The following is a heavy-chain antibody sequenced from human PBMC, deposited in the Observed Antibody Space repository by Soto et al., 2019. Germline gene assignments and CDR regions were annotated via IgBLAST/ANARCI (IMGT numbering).Heavy chain of an antibody. V-gene: IGHV1-69*01. CDR2: IIPIFGTA. J-gene: IGHJ6*02. Sequence: PGGSLRLSCAASGGTFSSYAISWVRQAPGQGLEWMGGIIPIFGTANCAQKFQGRVTITADESTSTAYMELSSLRSEDTAVYYCARGPPQITIFGVVISVRGSPTYYYYGMDVWGQGTTVTVSS. CDR1: GGTFSSYA. CDR3: ARGPPQITIFGVVISVRGSPTYYYYGMDV. D-gene: IGHD3-3*01.